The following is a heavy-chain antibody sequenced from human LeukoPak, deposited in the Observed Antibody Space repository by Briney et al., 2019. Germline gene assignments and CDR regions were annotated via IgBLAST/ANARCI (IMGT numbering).Heavy chain of an antibody. Sequence: ASVKVSCKASGYTFNNYGISWVRQAPGQGLEWMGWISSYNGNTKYPQKLQGRVTMTTDTSTSTAYMELRSLRSDDTAVYYCARDDPDFGSGSYYNYYYVDVWGRGTTVTVSS. CDR2: ISSYNGNT. CDR1: GYTFNNYG. CDR3: ARDDPDFGSGSYYNYYYVDV. V-gene: IGHV1-18*01. J-gene: IGHJ6*03. D-gene: IGHD3-10*01.